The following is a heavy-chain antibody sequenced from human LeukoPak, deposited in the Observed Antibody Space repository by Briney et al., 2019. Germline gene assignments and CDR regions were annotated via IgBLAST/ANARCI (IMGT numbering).Heavy chain of an antibody. CDR2: ISSNGGST. V-gene: IGHV3-64D*06. Sequence: GGSLRLSCSASGFTFSTYTIHWVRRAPGKGLEYVSGISSNGGSTYYADSVKGRFTISRDNSKNTLYLHMSSLRPEDTAVYYCVKDATVATFDFWGQGTLVTVSS. J-gene: IGHJ4*02. D-gene: IGHD5-12*01. CDR1: GFTFSTYT. CDR3: VKDATVATFDF.